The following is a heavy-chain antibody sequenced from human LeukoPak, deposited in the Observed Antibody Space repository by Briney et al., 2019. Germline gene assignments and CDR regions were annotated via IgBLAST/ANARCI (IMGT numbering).Heavy chain of an antibody. Sequence: ASVKVSCKASGYTFTSYGISWVRQAPGQGLEWMGWISAYNGNTNYAQKLQGRVTMTTDTSTSTAYMELRSLRSDDTAVYYCASRVGSSWTGAMDVWGKGTTVTVSS. J-gene: IGHJ6*04. V-gene: IGHV1-18*01. CDR3: ASRVGSSWTGAMDV. CDR1: GYTFTSYG. CDR2: ISAYNGNT. D-gene: IGHD6-13*01.